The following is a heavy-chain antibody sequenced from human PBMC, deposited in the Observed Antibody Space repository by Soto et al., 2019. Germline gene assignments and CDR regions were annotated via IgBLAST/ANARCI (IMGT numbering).Heavy chain of an antibody. CDR1: GGSFIGYY. Sequence: SETLSLTCAVYGGSFIGYYWSWIRQPPGKGLEWIGEINHSGSTNYNPSLKSRVTISVDTSKNQFSLKLSSVTAADTAVYYCARGYYDFWSGYYFHYYYYGMDVWGQGTTVTVSS. J-gene: IGHJ6*02. V-gene: IGHV4-34*01. CDR3: ARGYYDFWSGYYFHYYYYGMDV. CDR2: INHSGST. D-gene: IGHD3-3*01.